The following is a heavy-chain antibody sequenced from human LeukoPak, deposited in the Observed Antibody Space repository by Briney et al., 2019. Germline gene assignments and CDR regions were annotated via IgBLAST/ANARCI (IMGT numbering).Heavy chain of an antibody. D-gene: IGHD5-12*01. Sequence: GGSLRLSCAASGFTFSSYAMSWVRQAPGKGLEWVSAISSSGYSTYYADSVKGRFTISRDSSKNTLYLQMNSLRAEDTAVYYCAKEAGYSGYDYPDYWGQGTLVTVSS. CDR1: GFTFSSYA. J-gene: IGHJ4*02. V-gene: IGHV3-23*01. CDR3: AKEAGYSGYDYPDY. CDR2: ISSSGYST.